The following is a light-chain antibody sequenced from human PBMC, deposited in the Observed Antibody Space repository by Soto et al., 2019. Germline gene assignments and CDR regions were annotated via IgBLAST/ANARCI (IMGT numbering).Light chain of an antibody. J-gene: IGKJ4*01. V-gene: IGKV2-28*01. CDR2: LGS. Sequence: EIMMTQSPLSLPVTPGEPASISCRSSQSLLQSNGYNCLDWYLQKPGQSPQLLIYLGSNRASGVPDRFSGSGSGTDFTLKISRVEAEDVGVYYCMQALQSPLTFGGGTKVEIK. CDR1: QSLLQSNGYNC. CDR3: MQALQSPLT.